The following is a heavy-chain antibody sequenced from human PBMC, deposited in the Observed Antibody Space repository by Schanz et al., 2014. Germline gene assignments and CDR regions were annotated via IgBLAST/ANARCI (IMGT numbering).Heavy chain of an antibody. D-gene: IGHD3-22*01. CDR3: ARPPHDSSGYYPFDY. J-gene: IGHJ4*02. Sequence: EVQLVESGGGLVQPGGSLRLSCAASGFSVGNKYMNWVRQAPGRGLEWVSYIGNGGVTIYYADSVKGRFTISRDNAKNSLFLQMNSLRAEDTAVYYCARPPHDSSGYYPFDYWGQGTLVTVSS. CDR1: GFSVGNKY. CDR2: IGNGGVTI. V-gene: IGHV3-48*01.